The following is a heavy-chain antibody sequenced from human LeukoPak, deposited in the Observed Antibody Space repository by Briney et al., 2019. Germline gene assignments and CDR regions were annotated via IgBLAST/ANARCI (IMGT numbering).Heavy chain of an antibody. CDR3: AGLSYYCGSGSYSYDY. D-gene: IGHD3-10*01. J-gene: IGHJ4*02. CDR1: GGSISSGDYY. CDR2: IYYSGST. V-gene: IGHV4-30-4*01. Sequence: SETLSLTCTVSGGSISSGDYYWSWIRQPPGKGLEWIGYIYYSGSTYYNPSLKSRVTISVDTSKNQFSLKLSSVTAADTAVYYCAGLSYYCGSGSYSYDYWGQGTLVTVSS.